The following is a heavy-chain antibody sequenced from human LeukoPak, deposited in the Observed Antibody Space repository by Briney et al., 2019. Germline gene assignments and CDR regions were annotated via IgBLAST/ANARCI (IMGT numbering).Heavy chain of an antibody. V-gene: IGHV3-21*01. CDR3: TREDYGGTIDY. D-gene: IGHD4-17*01. CDR1: GLTFSRYT. J-gene: IGHJ4*02. CDR2: ISGTSTYI. Sequence: GGSLRLSCAGSGLTFSRYTMNWVRQAPGKGLEWVSSISGTSTYIYYADSVKGRFTISRDNAKNSLYLQMNSLRAGDTAVYYCTREDYGGTIDYWGQGTLVTVSS.